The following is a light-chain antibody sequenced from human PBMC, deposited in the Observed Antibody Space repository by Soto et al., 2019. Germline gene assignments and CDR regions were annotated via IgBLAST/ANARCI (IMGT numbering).Light chain of an antibody. Sequence: DIVMTQSPLSLPVTPGEPASISCRSSQSLLHSNGYNYLDWYLQKPGQSPQLLIYLGSNRASGVPDRFSGSGSGTDFTLKISRVEAEYVGVYYCMQALQTLWTFGQGTKVEIK. CDR2: LGS. CDR3: MQALQTLWT. J-gene: IGKJ1*01. CDR1: QSLLHSNGYNY. V-gene: IGKV2-28*01.